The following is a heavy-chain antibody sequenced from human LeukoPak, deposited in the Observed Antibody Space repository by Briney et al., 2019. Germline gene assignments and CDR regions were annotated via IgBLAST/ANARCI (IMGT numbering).Heavy chain of an antibody. CDR1: GFTFSSYS. D-gene: IGHD3-22*01. V-gene: IGHV3-21*01. Sequence: GGSLRLSCAASGFTFSSYSMNRVRQAPGKGLEWVSSISSSSSYIYYADSVKGRFTISRDNAKNSLYLQMNSLRAEDTAVYYCARDRYDSSGYYSDYWGQGTLVTVSS. J-gene: IGHJ4*02. CDR3: ARDRYDSSGYYSDY. CDR2: ISSSSSYI.